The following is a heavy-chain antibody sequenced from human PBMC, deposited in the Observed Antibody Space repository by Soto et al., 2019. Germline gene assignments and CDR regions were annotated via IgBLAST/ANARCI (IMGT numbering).Heavy chain of an antibody. Sequence: PSETLSLTCTVSGGSISSYYWSGIRQPPGKGLEWIGYIYYSGSTNYNPSLKSRVTISVDTSKNQFSLKLSSVTAADTAVYYCARAGPGFCTNGVCWFDPWGQGTLVTVSS. V-gene: IGHV4-59*12. CDR2: IYYSGST. D-gene: IGHD2-8*01. CDR1: GGSISSYY. J-gene: IGHJ5*02. CDR3: ARAGPGFCTNGVCWFDP.